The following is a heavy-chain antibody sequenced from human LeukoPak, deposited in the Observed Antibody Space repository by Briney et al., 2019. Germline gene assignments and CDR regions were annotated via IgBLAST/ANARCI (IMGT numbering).Heavy chain of an antibody. J-gene: IGHJ4*02. CDR1: GFTFSSYW. CDR2: INSDGSST. Sequence: GGSLRLSCAASGFTFSSYWMHWVRQAPGKGLVWVSRINSDGSSTSYADSVKGRFTISRDNAKNTLYLRMNSLRAEDTAVYYCARGPYYDFWSGYYRPDYWGQGTLVTVSS. V-gene: IGHV3-74*01. CDR3: ARGPYYDFWSGYYRPDY. D-gene: IGHD3-3*01.